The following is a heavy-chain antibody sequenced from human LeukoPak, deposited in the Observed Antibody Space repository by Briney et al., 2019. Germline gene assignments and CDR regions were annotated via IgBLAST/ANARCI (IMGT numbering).Heavy chain of an antibody. V-gene: IGHV3-21*01. Sequence: PGGSLRLSCAASGFTFSSYSMNWVRQAQGKGLGWVSSIRSSSSYIYYADSVKGRFTISRDNAKNSLYLQMNSLRAEDTAVYYCARVIPRYSFWSGYFADTVSHYMDVWGKGTTVTVSS. CDR1: GFTFSSYS. D-gene: IGHD3-3*01. CDR3: ARVIPRYSFWSGYFADTVSHYMDV. J-gene: IGHJ6*03. CDR2: IRSSSSYI.